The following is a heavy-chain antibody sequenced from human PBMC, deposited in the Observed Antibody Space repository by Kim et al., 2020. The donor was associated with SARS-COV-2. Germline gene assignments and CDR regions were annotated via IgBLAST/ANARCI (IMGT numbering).Heavy chain of an antibody. CDR2: IRESGSKV. Sequence: GGSLRLSCAASGFTFSNYAMSWVRRAPGKGLGWVSTIRESGSKVYFVDSVRGRFTIYRDNSKNTHFLEMNSLRDADTVIYYWAREIGSSVWYTVDYWGKG. D-gene: IGHD2-2*01. V-gene: IGHV3-23*01. CDR1: GFTFSNYA. CDR3: AREIGSSVWYTVDY. J-gene: IGHJ4*02.